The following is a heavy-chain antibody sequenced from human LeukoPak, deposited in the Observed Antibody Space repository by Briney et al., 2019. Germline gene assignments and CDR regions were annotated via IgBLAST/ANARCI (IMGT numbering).Heavy chain of an antibody. Sequence: GGSLRLSCAASGFTFSSYGMHWVRQAPGKGLEWVAVISYDGSNKYYADSVKGRFTISRDNSKNTLYLQMNSLRAEDTAVYYCAIIPSSSWYEYYYYYMDVWGKGTTVTVSS. V-gene: IGHV3-30*03. CDR2: ISYDGSNK. J-gene: IGHJ6*03. D-gene: IGHD6-13*01. CDR1: GFTFSSYG. CDR3: AIIPSSSWYEYYYYYMDV.